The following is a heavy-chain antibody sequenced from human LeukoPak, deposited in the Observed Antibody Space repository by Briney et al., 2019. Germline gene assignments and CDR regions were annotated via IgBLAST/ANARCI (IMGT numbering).Heavy chain of an antibody. Sequence: GGSLRLSCAASGFTFTSYWMTWVRQAPGKGLEWVANVRQDGGATYYGDSVKGRFTISRDNSKNSLFLQMNSLRADDTAICYCATSKDTAGGPYWGQGTLVTVSS. CDR1: GFTFTSYW. D-gene: IGHD5-18*01. CDR3: ATSKDTAGGPY. J-gene: IGHJ4*02. V-gene: IGHV3-7*01. CDR2: VRQDGGAT.